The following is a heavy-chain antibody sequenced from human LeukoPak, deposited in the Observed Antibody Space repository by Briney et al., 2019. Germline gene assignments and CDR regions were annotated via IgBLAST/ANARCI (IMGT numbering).Heavy chain of an antibody. CDR2: IYYSGST. D-gene: IGHD3-10*01. V-gene: IGHV4-59*01. Sequence: PSETLSLTCTVSGGSISSYYWSWIRQPPGKGLERIGYIYYSGSTNYNPSLKSRVTISLDTSKNQFSLKLSSVTAADTAVYYCARSELLWFGGVNSGFDYWGQGTLATVSS. CDR3: ARSELLWFGGVNSGFDY. J-gene: IGHJ4*02. CDR1: GGSISSYY.